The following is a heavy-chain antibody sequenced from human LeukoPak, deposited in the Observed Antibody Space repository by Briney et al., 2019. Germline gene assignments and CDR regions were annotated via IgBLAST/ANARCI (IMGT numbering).Heavy chain of an antibody. CDR1: GFTFSIYA. V-gene: IGHV3-23*01. CDR3: ARIPRGRYEAY. D-gene: IGHD1-26*01. CDR2: ISSSGGDT. J-gene: IGHJ4*02. Sequence: GGSLRLSCAASGFTFSIYAMSWVRQAPGKGLEWVSTISSSGGDTFYADSVKGRFTISRDNSKNTLYLQVNSLRAEDTAIYYCARIPRGRYEAYWGQGTLVTVSS.